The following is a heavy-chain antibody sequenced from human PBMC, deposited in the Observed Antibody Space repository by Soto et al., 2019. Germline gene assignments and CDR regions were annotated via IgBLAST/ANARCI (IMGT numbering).Heavy chain of an antibody. V-gene: IGHV1-3*01. D-gene: IGHD4-4*01. CDR2: INAGNGNT. Sequence: GASVKVSCKASGYTFTSYAMHWVRQAPGQRLEWMGWINAGNGNTKYSQKFQGRVTITRDTSASTAYMELSSLRSEDTAVYYCARDLSYTVTIVRASGYWGQGTLVTVSS. CDR3: ARDLSYTVTIVRASGY. CDR1: GYTFTSYA. J-gene: IGHJ4*02.